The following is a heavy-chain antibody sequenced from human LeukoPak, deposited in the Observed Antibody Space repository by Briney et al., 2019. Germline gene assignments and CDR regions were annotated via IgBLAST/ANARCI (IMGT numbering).Heavy chain of an antibody. D-gene: IGHD6-19*01. J-gene: IGHJ5*02. CDR3: ARGSGLVEDWFDP. CDR1: GATFRSNA. Sequence: ASVKVSFKASGATFRSNAISWVRKPLGQGLEWMGGFIPIFGTANYAQRFQGRVTITTDESTSTAYMELSSLRSEDTAVYYCARGSGLVEDWFDPWGQGTLVTVSS. V-gene: IGHV1-69*05. CDR2: FIPIFGTA.